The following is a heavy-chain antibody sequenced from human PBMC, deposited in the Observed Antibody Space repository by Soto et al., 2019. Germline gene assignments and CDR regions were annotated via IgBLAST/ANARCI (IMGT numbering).Heavy chain of an antibody. CDR3: AKGPGFNYYYYMDG. CDR2: ISGSGGST. CDR1: GFTFSNSA. Sequence: HPGGSLRLSCAASGFTFSNSAMSWVRQAPGKGLEWVSAISGSGGSTYYADSVKGRFTISRDNSKNTLYLQMNSLRAEDTAVYYCAKGPGFNYYYYMDGWGKGTTVTVSS. V-gene: IGHV3-23*01. J-gene: IGHJ6*03.